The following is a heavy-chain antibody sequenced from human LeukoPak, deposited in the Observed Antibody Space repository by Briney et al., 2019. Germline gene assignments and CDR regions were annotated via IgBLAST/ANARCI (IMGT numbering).Heavy chain of an antibody. V-gene: IGHV4-39*07. J-gene: IGHJ4*02. D-gene: IGHD1-1*01. CDR3: AREDTWNRCFNL. CDR1: GGSISTSSYY. CDR2: IFYSGST. Sequence: PSETLSLTCTVSGGSISTSSYYWGWVRQPPGTGLEWIGNIFYSGSTYYTPSLKRRVTVAVRTSKNEFSLKLTSVPAADPAVYFCAREDTWNRCFNLWGQGALVTVSS.